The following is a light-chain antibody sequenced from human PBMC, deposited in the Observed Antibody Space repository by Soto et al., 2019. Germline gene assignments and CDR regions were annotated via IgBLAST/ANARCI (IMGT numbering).Light chain of an antibody. J-gene: IGLJ2*01. CDR1: SSDVGGYKY. CDR2: EVS. CDR3: SSYTSSTILPVV. Sequence: QSVLTHPASVSGSPGQSITISCTGTSSDVGGYKYVSWYQQLPGKAPKLMIYEVSNRPSGVSNRFSGSKSGNTASLTVSGLQPEDEADYHCSSYTSSTILPVVFGGGTKLTVL. V-gene: IGLV2-14*01.